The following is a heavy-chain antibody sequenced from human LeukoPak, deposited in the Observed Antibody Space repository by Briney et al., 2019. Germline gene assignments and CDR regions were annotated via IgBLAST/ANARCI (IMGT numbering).Heavy chain of an antibody. V-gene: IGHV1-46*01. CDR2: INPSGGST. J-gene: IGHJ4*02. D-gene: IGHD2-15*01. Sequence: ASVKVSCKASGYTFTSYGISWVRQAPGQGLEWMGIINPSGGSTSYAQKFQGRVTMTRDTSTSTVYMELSSLRSEDTAVYYCARKCSGGSCLGALDYWGQGTLVTVSS. CDR3: ARKCSGGSCLGALDY. CDR1: GYTFTSYG.